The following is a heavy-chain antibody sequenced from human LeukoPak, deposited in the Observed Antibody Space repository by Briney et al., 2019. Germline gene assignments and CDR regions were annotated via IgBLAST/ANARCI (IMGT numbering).Heavy chain of an antibody. Sequence: GGSLRLSCAASGFIFSSYGMYGVRQAPGKGLEWVAIIWYDGSNKFYADSVQGRFTISRDNSKNTLYLQMNSLRPEDTAVYYCAGSTITTRGVGSFDIWGPGTVVTVSS. CDR2: IWYDGSNK. CDR3: AGSTITTRGVGSFDI. CDR1: GFIFSSYG. D-gene: IGHD4-11*01. J-gene: IGHJ3*02. V-gene: IGHV3-33*07.